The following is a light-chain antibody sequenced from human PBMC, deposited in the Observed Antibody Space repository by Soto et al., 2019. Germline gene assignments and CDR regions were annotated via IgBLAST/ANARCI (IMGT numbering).Light chain of an antibody. CDR2: FAS. CDR3: LQFTAWPLT. J-gene: IGKJ4*01. Sequence: IVMTHSPATLSVSPGEKATLSCRASQTVYNNLAWYQQKPGQAPRLLVYFASTRATGVPARFSGSGSGTEFSLTISSLQSEDFALYYCLQFTAWPLTFGGGTKVETK. V-gene: IGKV3-15*01. CDR1: QTVYNN.